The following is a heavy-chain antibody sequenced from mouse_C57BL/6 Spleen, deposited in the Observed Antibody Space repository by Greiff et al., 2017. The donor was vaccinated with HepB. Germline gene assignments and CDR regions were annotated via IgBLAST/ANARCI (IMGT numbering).Heavy chain of an antibody. CDR2: ISDGGSYT. CDR1: GFTFSSYA. D-gene: IGHD2-4*01. J-gene: IGHJ2*01. CDR3: ARDLGLPYDFDY. V-gene: IGHV5-4*01. Sequence: EVKVVESGGGLVKPGGSLKLSCAASGFTFSSYAMSWVRQTPEKRLEWVATISDGGSYTYYPDNVKGRFTISRDNAKNNLYLQMGHLKSEDTAMYYCARDLGLPYDFDYWGQGTTLTVSS.